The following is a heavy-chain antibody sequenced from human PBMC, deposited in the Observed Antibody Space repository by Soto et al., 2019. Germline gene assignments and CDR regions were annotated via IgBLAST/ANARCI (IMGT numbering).Heavy chain of an antibody. CDR2: IYYSGST. CDR1: GGSISSGDYY. D-gene: IGHD3-3*01. V-gene: IGHV4-30-4*01. CDR3: ARARYYDFWSGYYRLDY. J-gene: IGHJ4*02. Sequence: SETLSLTCTVSGGSISSGDYYWSWIRQPPGKGLEWIGYIYYSGSTYYNPSLKSRVTISVDTSKNQFSLKLSSVTAADTAVYYCARARYYDFWSGYYRLDYWGQGTLVTVSS.